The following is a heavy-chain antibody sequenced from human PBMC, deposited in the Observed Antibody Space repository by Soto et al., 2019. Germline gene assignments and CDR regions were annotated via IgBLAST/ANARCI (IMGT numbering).Heavy chain of an antibody. D-gene: IGHD3-10*01. J-gene: IGHJ1*01. V-gene: IGHV1-18*01. CDR2: VSPKSGNT. Sequence: QIQLVQSGTEVKKPGASVKVSCKASGYNFFNFGVSWVRQAPGQGLEWMGWVSPKSGNTDYARKVQGRVTMTTGTSTSTAYMELRGLRSDDTAVYYCARGRTVSSIGPLLVWGQGTLVSVSS. CDR3: ARGRTVSSIGPLLV. CDR1: GYNFFNFG.